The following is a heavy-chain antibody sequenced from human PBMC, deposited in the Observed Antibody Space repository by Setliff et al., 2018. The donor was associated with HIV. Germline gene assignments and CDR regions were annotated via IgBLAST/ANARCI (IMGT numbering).Heavy chain of an antibody. V-gene: IGHV4-59*11. CDR2: ISYSGST. D-gene: IGHD6-13*01. J-gene: IGHJ6*03. CDR3: ARGGPGPSSSKWDPWNSYSYMDV. Sequence: SETLSLTCTVSGGSISSHYWSWIRQPPGKGLEWIGYISYSGSTNYSPSLKSRVTISVDTSKNQFSLKVCSVIAADTAVYYCARGGPGPSSSKWDPWNSYSYMDVWGKGTTVTVSS. CDR1: GGSISSHY.